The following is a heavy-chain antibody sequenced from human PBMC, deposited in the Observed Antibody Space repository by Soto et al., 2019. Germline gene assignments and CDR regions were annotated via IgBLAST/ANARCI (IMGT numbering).Heavy chain of an antibody. V-gene: IGHV1-3*01. CDR2: INAGNGNT. J-gene: IGHJ3*02. CDR1: GYTFTSYA. CDR3: ARDKVVAATGAFDI. D-gene: IGHD2-15*01. Sequence: ASVKVSCKASGYTFTSYAMHWVRQAPGQRLEWMGWINAGNGNTKYSQKSQGRVTITRDTSASTAYMELSSLRSEDTAVYYCARDKVVAATGAFDIWGQGTMVTVSS.